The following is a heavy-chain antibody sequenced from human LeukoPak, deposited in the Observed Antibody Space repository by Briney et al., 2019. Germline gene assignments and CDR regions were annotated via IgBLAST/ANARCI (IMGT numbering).Heavy chain of an antibody. CDR2: IYYSGST. D-gene: IGHD3-10*01. CDR1: GGSISSSY. V-gene: IGHV4-59*08. CDR3: AKLGNYYGSGSYPFDP. Sequence: SETLSLTCTVSGGSISSSYWNWIRQPPGKGLEWIGYIYYSGSTNYNPSLKSRVTISVDTSKTHFSLRLSSVTAADTAVYYCAKLGNYYGSGSYPFDPWGQGTLVTVSS. J-gene: IGHJ5*02.